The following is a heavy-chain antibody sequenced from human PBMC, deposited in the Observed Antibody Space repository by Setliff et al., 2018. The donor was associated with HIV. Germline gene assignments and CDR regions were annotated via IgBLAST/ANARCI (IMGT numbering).Heavy chain of an antibody. CDR3: AGSSPSVVDAFDI. CDR2: IYTSGST. D-gene: IGHD6-6*01. V-gene: IGHV4-61*02. J-gene: IGHJ3*02. CDR1: GDSISSSAYY. Sequence: SETLSLTCTVSGDSISSSAYYWNWIRQPAGKGLEWIGRIYTSGSTNYNPSLESRVTISVDTSKNQFSLKLSSVTAADTAVYFCAGSSPSVVDAFDIWGQGTTVTVSS.